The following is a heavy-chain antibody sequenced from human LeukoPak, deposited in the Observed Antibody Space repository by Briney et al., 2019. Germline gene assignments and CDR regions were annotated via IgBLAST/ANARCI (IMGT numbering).Heavy chain of an antibody. V-gene: IGHV3-64*02. D-gene: IGHD5-24*01. Sequence: GGSLRLSCAASGFIFSRYAMHWVRQAPGKGLEYVSAISDNGGSTYYADSVKGRFTISRDNSKNTLYLQMGSLRAEDMAVYYCARDGGDGYNYDYWGQGTLVTVSS. CDR1: GFIFSRYA. CDR3: ARDGGDGYNYDY. J-gene: IGHJ4*02. CDR2: ISDNGGST.